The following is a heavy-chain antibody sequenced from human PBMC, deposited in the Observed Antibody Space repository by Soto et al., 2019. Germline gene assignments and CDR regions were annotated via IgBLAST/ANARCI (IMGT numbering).Heavy chain of an antibody. J-gene: IGHJ5*02. CDR3: ARVPLISSGDWFDP. V-gene: IGHV4-34*01. CDR2: INHSGST. D-gene: IGHD6-6*01. CDR1: GGSFSGYY. Sequence: SETLSLTCAVYGGSFSGYYWSWIRQPPGKGLEWIGEINHSGSTNYNPSLKSRVTISVDTSKNQFSLKLSSVTAADTAVYYCARVPLISSGDWFDPWGQGTLVTVSS.